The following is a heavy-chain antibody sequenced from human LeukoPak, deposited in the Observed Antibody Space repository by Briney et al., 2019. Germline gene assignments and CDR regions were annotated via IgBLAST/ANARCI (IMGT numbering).Heavy chain of an antibody. CDR1: GYTFTGYY. J-gene: IGHJ4*02. Sequence: GASVKVSCKASGYTFTGYYMHWVRQAPGQGLEWMGWINPNSGDTNYAQKFQGRVTMTRDTSISTAYMELSRLRSDDTAVYYCARGGYYDSSGYYYGFDYWGQGTLVTVSS. CDR3: ARGGYYDSSGYYYGFDY. V-gene: IGHV1-2*02. D-gene: IGHD3-22*01. CDR2: INPNSGDT.